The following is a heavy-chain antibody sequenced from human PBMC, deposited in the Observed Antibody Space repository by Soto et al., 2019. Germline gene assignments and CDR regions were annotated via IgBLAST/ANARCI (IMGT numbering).Heavy chain of an antibody. Sequence: GGSLRLSCAASGFTSSSHAMNWVRQTPGKGLEWVASLSGSSERTYYADSVKGRFTISRDNSKNTLYLQMNSLRAEDTALYYCAKVRDYDFWSGSNWFDPWGQGTLVTVSS. J-gene: IGHJ5*02. CDR2: LSGSSERT. D-gene: IGHD3-3*01. CDR1: GFTSSSHA. V-gene: IGHV3-23*01. CDR3: AKVRDYDFWSGSNWFDP.